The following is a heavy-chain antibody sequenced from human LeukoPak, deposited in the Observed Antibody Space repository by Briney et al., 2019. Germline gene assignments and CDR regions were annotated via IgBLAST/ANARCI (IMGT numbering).Heavy chain of an antibody. CDR1: GFTFSSYW. J-gene: IGHJ4*02. D-gene: IGHD1-1*01. Sequence: GGSLRLSRAASGFTFSSYWMHWVRQAPGKGLVWVSRINTDGSSTNYADSVKGRFTISRDNAKNTLYLQMNSLRAEDSAVYYCETVPRNDGEDDWGQGTLVTVSS. CDR2: INTDGSST. CDR3: ETVPRNDGEDD. V-gene: IGHV3-74*01.